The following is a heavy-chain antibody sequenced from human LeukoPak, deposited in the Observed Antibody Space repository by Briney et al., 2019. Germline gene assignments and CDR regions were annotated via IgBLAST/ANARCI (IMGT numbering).Heavy chain of an antibody. CDR3: AKVDYYDSSGNYPNWFDP. J-gene: IGHJ5*02. CDR1: RFTFSTYA. D-gene: IGHD3-22*01. V-gene: IGHV3-23*01. CDR2: ISDSGGST. Sequence: PGGSLRLSCAASRFTFSTYAMSWVRQAPGKGLEWVSTISDSGGSTYYADSLKGRFTISRDNYKNTLYLQMNSLRAEDTAVYYCAKVDYYDSSGNYPNWFDPWGQGTLVTVSS.